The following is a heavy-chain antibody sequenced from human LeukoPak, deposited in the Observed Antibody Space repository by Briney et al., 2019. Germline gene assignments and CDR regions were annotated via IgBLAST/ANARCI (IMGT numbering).Heavy chain of an antibody. J-gene: IGHJ4*02. Sequence: GASVKVSCKASGYTFTSYDINWVRQATGQGLEWMGWMNPNSGNTGYAQKFQGRVTMTRNTSISTAYMELSSLRSEDTAVYYCARTLGDPDTAMVNFDYWGQGTLVIVSS. D-gene: IGHD5-18*01. CDR2: MNPNSGNT. CDR3: ARTLGDPDTAMVNFDY. V-gene: IGHV1-8*01. CDR1: GYTFTSYD.